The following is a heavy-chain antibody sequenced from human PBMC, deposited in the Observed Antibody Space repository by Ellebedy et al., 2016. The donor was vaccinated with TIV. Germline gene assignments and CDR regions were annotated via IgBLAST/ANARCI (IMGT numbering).Heavy chain of an antibody. CDR3: ARGSVVTGYDS. V-gene: IGHV3-7*03. CDR2: INQDGRAK. D-gene: IGHD3-9*01. CDR1: GFSFSNYW. Sequence: GESLKISCAASGFSFSNYWMNWVRQAPGKGLELVANINQDGRAKNYVDSVKGRFAISRDNAKNSLYLQMNSLRSEDTAINYCARGSVVTGYDSWGQGTLVTVSS. J-gene: IGHJ4*02.